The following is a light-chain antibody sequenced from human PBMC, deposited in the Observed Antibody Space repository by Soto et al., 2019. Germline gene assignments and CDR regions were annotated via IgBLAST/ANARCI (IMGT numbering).Light chain of an antibody. Sequence: QSALTQPRSASGSPGQSITISCTGTSSDVGGYNYVSWYQQHPAKAPKLTIFDVSKRPSGVPNRFSGSKSGNTASLTISGLRAEDEADYYCCSYVGRNTYVFGTGTKVTVL. CDR1: SSDVGGYNY. CDR3: CSYVGRNTYV. J-gene: IGLJ1*01. V-gene: IGLV2-11*01. CDR2: DVS.